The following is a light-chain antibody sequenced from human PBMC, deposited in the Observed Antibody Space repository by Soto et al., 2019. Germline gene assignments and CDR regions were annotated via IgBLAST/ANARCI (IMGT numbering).Light chain of an antibody. Sequence: QSVLTQPPSVSGAPGQRVTISCTGSSSNIGAGYDVHWYQQLPGTAPRLLINANTNRPSGVPDRFSGSKSGTSASLAISGLQAEAEGDYFCQSYDSRLSDYVFGTGTKVTVL. CDR2: ANT. CDR1: SSNIGAGYD. J-gene: IGLJ1*01. CDR3: QSYDSRLSDYV. V-gene: IGLV1-40*01.